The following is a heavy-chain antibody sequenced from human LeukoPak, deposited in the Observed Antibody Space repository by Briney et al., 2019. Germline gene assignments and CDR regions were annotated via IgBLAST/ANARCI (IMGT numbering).Heavy chain of an antibody. J-gene: IGHJ5*02. CDR3: ARVGSVHALPGDWFDP. V-gene: IGHV1-69*04. CDR1: GGTFSSYA. CDR2: IIPILGIA. D-gene: IGHD1-14*01. Sequence: GASVKVSCKASGGTFSSYAISWVRQAPGQGLEWMGRIIPILGIANYAQKFQGRVTITADKSTSTAYMELSSLRSEDTAVYYCARVGSVHALPGDWFDPSGQGTLVTVSS.